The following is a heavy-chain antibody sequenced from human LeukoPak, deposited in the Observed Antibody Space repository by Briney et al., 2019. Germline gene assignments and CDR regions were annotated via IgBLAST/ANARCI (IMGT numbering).Heavy chain of an antibody. D-gene: IGHD2-2*01. CDR2: INHSGST. CDR3: ARARIYCSSTSCIYYFDY. V-gene: IGHV4-38-2*02. Sequence: SETLSLTCTVSGYSISSGYYWGWIRQPPGKGLEWIGEINHSGSTNYNPSLKSRVTISVDTSKNQFSLKLSSVTAADTAVYYCARARIYCSSTSCIYYFDYWGQGTLVTVSS. CDR1: GYSISSGYY. J-gene: IGHJ4*02.